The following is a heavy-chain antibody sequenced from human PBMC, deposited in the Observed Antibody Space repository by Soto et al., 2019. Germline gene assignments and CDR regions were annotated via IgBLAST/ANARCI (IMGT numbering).Heavy chain of an antibody. J-gene: IGHJ4*02. CDR3: ARSHDWNLDY. CDR1: GFTFSNYD. CDR2: IGSAGNT. V-gene: IGHV3-13*01. Sequence: PGGSLRLSCAASGFTFSNYDMHWVRQATGKGLEWVSAIGSAGNTYYPDSVKGRFSVSGEKAKNSFYLQMNSLRAEDTAVYYCARSHDWNLDYWGQGTLVTVSS. D-gene: IGHD1-1*01.